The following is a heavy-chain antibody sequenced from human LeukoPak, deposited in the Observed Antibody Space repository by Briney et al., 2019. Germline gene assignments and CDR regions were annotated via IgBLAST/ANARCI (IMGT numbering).Heavy chain of an antibody. CDR3: ARGAERTYYDYVWGSYRYGYFDY. V-gene: IGHV3-33*08. CDR2: IWYDGSNK. CDR1: GFTFSSYA. J-gene: IGHJ4*02. Sequence: PGGSLRLSCAASGFTFSSYAMSWVRQAPGKGLEWVAVIWYDGSNKYYADSVKGRFTISRDNSKNTLYLQMNSLRAEDTAVYYCARGAERTYYDYVWGSYRYGYFDYWGQGTLVTVSS. D-gene: IGHD3-16*02.